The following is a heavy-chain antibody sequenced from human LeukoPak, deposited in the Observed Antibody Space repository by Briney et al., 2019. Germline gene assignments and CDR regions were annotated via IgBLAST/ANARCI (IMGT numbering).Heavy chain of an antibody. J-gene: IGHJ4*02. CDR1: GYTFTSYG. V-gene: IGHV1-18*01. Sequence: ASVKVSCKASGYTFTSYGISWVRQAPGQGLEWMGWISAYNGNTNYAQKLQGRVTMTTDTSTSTAYMELRSLSSDDTAVYYCAREEGIAVAGTRSDYWGQGTLVTVSS. CDR3: AREEGIAVAGTRSDY. CDR2: ISAYNGNT. D-gene: IGHD6-19*01.